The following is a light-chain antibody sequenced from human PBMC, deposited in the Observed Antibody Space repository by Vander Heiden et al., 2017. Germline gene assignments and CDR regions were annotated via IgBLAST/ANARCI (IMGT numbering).Light chain of an antibody. CDR2: DAS. CDR1: QSVSSY. Sequence: EIVLTQSPATLSLSPGERATLSCRASQSVSSYLAWYQQKPGQAPRLLIYDASNRATGIPDRFSGSGSGTDFTLTSSSREPEDFAVYYGQQRSNLSTFGQGTKLEIK. J-gene: IGKJ2*01. CDR3: QQRSNLST. V-gene: IGKV3-11*01.